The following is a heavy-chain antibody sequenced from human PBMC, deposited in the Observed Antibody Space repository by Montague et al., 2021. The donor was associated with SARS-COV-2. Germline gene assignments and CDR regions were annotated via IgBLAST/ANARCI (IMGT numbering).Heavy chain of an antibody. CDR3: ARAPVAHITIFGVVTSFDY. CDR1: GGSISSYY. CDR2: IYYSGST. D-gene: IGHD3-3*01. Sequence: SETLSLTCTVSGGSISSYYWSWIRQPPGKGLEWIGYIYYSGSTNYNPSLKSRVTISVDTSKNQFSLKLSSVTAADTAVYYCARAPVAHITIFGVVTSFDYWGRGTLVTVSS. J-gene: IGHJ4*02. V-gene: IGHV4-59*01.